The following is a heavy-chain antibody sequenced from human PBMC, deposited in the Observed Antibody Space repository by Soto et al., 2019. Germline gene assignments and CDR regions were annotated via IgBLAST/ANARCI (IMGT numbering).Heavy chain of an antibody. Sequence: SVKVSCKASGFTFTSSAVQWGRQARGQRLEWIGWIVVGSGNTNYAQKFQERVTITRDMSTSTAYMELSSLRSEDTAVYYCAAGSYEFWSGYFEPYDYPMDVWG. CDR1: GFTFTSSA. D-gene: IGHD3-3*01. CDR2: IVVGSGNT. V-gene: IGHV1-58*01. CDR3: AAGSYEFWSGYFEPYDYPMDV. J-gene: IGHJ6*02.